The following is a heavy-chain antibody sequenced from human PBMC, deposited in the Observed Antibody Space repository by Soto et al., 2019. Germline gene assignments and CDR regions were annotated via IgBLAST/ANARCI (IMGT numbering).Heavy chain of an antibody. Sequence: QVQLQESGPGLVKPSETLSLTCTVSGGSISSYYWSWIRQPAGKGLEWIGRIYTSGSTNYNPSLKSRVTMAVDTSKNQFSLKLSSVTAADTAVYYCARYHQWREQSYYYYYGMDVWGQGTTVTVSS. CDR2: IYTSGST. CDR3: ARYHQWREQSYYYYYGMDV. J-gene: IGHJ6*02. D-gene: IGHD6-19*01. CDR1: GGSISSYY. V-gene: IGHV4-4*07.